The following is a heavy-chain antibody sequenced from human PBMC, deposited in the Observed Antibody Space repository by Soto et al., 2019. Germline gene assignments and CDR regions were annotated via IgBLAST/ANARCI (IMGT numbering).Heavy chain of an antibody. J-gene: IGHJ4*02. D-gene: IGHD1-7*01. V-gene: IGHV1-18*04. CDR1: GYTFTSSG. CDR2: ISAYNGNT. CDR3: ARVRSPTGTAGLDY. Sequence: GASVKVSCKASGYTFTSSGISWVRQAPGQGLEWMGWISAYNGNTNYAQKLQGRVTMTTDTSTSTAYMELRSLRSDDTAVYYCARVRSPTGTAGLDYWGQGTLVTVSS.